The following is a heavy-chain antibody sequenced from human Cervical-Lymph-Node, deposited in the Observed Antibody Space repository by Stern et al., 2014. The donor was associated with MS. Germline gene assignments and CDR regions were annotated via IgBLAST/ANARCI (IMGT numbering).Heavy chain of an antibody. D-gene: IGHD3-22*01. CDR1: GFTFSLYD. CDR3: AKDPRIYDSSGYLDA. Sequence: VQLVESGGGVVQPGRSLRLSCAASGFTFSLYDMHWVRQAPGKGLEWVAVISYDGDNKFYTDSLKGRFTISRDSSKSTLYLQLNSLRPEDTAIYYCAKDPRIYDSSGYLDAWGQGTLVTVSS. J-gene: IGHJ5*02. CDR2: ISYDGDNK. V-gene: IGHV3-30*18.